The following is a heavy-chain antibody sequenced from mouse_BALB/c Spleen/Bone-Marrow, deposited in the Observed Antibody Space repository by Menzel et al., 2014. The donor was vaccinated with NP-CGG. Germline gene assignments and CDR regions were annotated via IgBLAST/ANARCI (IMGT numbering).Heavy chain of an antibody. CDR2: IHYSGST. J-gene: IGHJ2*01. CDR3: ARRTTVVAALDY. CDR1: GYSSTSGYS. Sequence: VQLQQPGPDLVKPSQSLSLTCTVTGYSSTSGYSWHWIRQFPGNKLEWMGYIHYSGSTNYNPSLKSRISITRDTSKNQFFLQLNSVTTEDTASYYCARRTTVVAALDYWGQGTTLTVSS. D-gene: IGHD1-1*01. V-gene: IGHV3-1*02.